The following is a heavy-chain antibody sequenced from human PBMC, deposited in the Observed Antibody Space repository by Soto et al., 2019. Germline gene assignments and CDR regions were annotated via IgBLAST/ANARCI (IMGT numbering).Heavy chain of an antibody. CDR2: IMNTFGRQ. V-gene: IGHV1-69*13. D-gene: IGHD6-19*01. CDR3: AIWFKEAGIGGNYYYGMDV. J-gene: IGHJ6*02. Sequence: SVKVSCRASGGTFSNCALSCVRQAPGQGXESLGGIMNTFGRQDHAHKLSDRVTLNQEESTSSAHMELSSLSSEDTAVYQCAIWFKEAGIGGNYYYGMDVWGQGTTVTVSS. CDR1: GGTFSNCA.